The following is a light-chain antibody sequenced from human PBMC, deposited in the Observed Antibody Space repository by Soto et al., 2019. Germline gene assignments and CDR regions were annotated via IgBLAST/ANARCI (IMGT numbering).Light chain of an antibody. CDR2: DAS. CDR1: QSVATN. Sequence: IVMTQSLATLSVSPGERATLSCRASQSVATNLAWYQQKPGQAPGLLILDASTRATGIPGRFSGSGSGTEFTLTISSLQSEDSAVYYCQQYNNWPRTFGQGTKVEIK. J-gene: IGKJ1*01. CDR3: QQYNNWPRT. V-gene: IGKV3-15*01.